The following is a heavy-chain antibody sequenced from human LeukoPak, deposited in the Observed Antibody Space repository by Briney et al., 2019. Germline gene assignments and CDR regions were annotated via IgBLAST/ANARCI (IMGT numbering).Heavy chain of an antibody. V-gene: IGHV4-59*01. CDR3: ARVSHYSSGTNCHNWFDP. CDR2: ISNSGST. D-gene: IGHD2-2*01. J-gene: IGHJ5*02. Sequence: SETLSLTCTVSGGSISSYYWSWIRQPPGKGLELIGYISNSGSTNYNPSLKSRVTMSVDTSKDQFSLKLTSVTVADTAVYSCARVSHYSSGTNCHNWFDPWGQGTLVTVSS. CDR1: GGSISSYY.